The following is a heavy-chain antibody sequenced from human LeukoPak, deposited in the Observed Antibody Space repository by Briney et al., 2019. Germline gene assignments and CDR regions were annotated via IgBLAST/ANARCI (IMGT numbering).Heavy chain of an antibody. CDR3: AKDAYGGATFFYYMDV. D-gene: IGHD2/OR15-2a*01. CDR1: GFTFDDYA. CDR2: ISWNSGNI. V-gene: IGHV3-9*01. J-gene: IGHJ6*03. Sequence: GGSLRLSCAGSGFTFDDYAMHWVRQPPGKGLEWVSGISWNSGNIAYADFVGGRFTISRDNAKNSLSLQMNSLSDEDTAVYYCAKDAYGGATFFYYMDVWGKGTTVTVSS.